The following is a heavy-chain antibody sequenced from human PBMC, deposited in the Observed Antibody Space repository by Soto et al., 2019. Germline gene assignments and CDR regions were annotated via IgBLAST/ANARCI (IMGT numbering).Heavy chain of an antibody. CDR1: GGSVSSGSYY. D-gene: IGHD2-2*01. Sequence: SETLSLTCTVSGGSVSSGSYYWSWIRQPPGKGLEWIGYIYYSGSTNYNPSLKSRVTISVDTSKNQFSLKLSSVTAADTAVYYCARSGVYCSSTSCYYYYGMDVWRQGTTVTVSS. V-gene: IGHV4-61*01. CDR2: IYYSGST. J-gene: IGHJ6*02. CDR3: ARSGVYCSSTSCYYYYGMDV.